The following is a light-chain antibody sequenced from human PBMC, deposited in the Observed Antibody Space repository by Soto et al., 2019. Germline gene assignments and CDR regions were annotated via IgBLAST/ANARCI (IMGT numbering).Light chain of an antibody. CDR2: GAS. J-gene: IGKJ2*01. CDR1: QSVSSSY. Sequence: EIVLTQSPGTLSLSPGERATLSCRASQSVSSSYLAWYQQKPGQAPRLLIDGASSRATGIPDRFSGSGSGTDFNLTISRLEPEDFAVYYCQQYGSSPRTLGQGTNLEIK. CDR3: QQYGSSPRT. V-gene: IGKV3-20*01.